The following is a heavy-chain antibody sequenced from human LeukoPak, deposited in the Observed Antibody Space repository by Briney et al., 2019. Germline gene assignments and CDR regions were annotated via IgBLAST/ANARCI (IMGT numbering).Heavy chain of an antibody. D-gene: IGHD3-16*01. J-gene: IGHJ4*02. CDR3: ASLGKLGYYFDY. CDR1: NGSISSSSYY. Sequence: PSETLPLTCTVSNGSISSSSYYWGWVRQPPGKGLEWIGTIYYSGRTYYNPSLESRLTISVDTSKNQFSLNLSSVTAADTAVYYCASLGKLGYYFDYWGQGTLVTVSS. V-gene: IGHV4-39*01. CDR2: IYYSGRT.